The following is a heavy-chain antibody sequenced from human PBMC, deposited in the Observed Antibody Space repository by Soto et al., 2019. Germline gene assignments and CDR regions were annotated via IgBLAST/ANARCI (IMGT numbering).Heavy chain of an antibody. J-gene: IGHJ3*02. CDR1: GYSFTSYW. CDR3: ARRLPRRWQLVPMGAFDI. Sequence: GDSLKISGKGSGYSFTSYWVGWVRQMPGKGLGWMGVICPGDSDTRYSPSFQGQVTISADKSVTTASVQWSSLKASGTAMYYCARRLPRRWQLVPMGAFDIWGQVTMVTVSS. CDR2: ICPGDSDT. D-gene: IGHD6-13*01. V-gene: IGHV5-51*01.